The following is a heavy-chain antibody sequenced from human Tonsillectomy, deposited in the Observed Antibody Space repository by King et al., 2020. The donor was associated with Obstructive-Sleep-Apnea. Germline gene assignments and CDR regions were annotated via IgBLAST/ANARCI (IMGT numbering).Heavy chain of an antibody. Sequence: VPLQESGPGLVKPSETLSLTCTVSGGSISSYYWSWIRQTPGKGLEWIGYIYYTGSTNHNPSLRTRVTMSVDTSKNQFSLKLTSVTAADTAVYYCAGGGNSRGPFEYWGQVTLVTVSS. CDR3: AGGGNSRGPFEY. D-gene: IGHD4-23*01. V-gene: IGHV4-59*01. CDR1: GGSISSYY. J-gene: IGHJ4*02. CDR2: IYYTGST.